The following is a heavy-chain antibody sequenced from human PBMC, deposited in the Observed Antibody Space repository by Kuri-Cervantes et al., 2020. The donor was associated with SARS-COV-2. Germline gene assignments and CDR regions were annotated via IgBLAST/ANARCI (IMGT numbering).Heavy chain of an antibody. V-gene: IGHV1-18*01. J-gene: IGHJ5*02. CDR2: ISAYNGNT. CDR1: GYTFTSYG. Sequence: ASVKVSCKASGYTFTSYGISWVRQAPGQGLEWMGWISAYNGNTNYAQKLQGRVTMTTDTSTSTAYMELRSLRSDDTAVYYCARAPPVITMVRGVIRNWVDPWGQGTLVTVSS. D-gene: IGHD3-10*01. CDR3: ARAPPVITMVRGVIRNWVDP.